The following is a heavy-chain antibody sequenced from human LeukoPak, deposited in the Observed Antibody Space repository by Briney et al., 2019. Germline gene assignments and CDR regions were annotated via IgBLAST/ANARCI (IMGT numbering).Heavy chain of an antibody. CDR3: ATRDGCSSTSCFPFDY. CDR2: IIPILGIA. J-gene: IGHJ4*02. Sequence: SVKVSCKASGGTFGSYAISWVRQAPGQGLEWMGRIIPILGIANYAQKFQGRVTITADKSTSTAYMELSSLRSEDTAVYYCATRDGCSSTSCFPFDYWGQGTLATVSS. D-gene: IGHD2-2*01. CDR1: GGTFGSYA. V-gene: IGHV1-69*04.